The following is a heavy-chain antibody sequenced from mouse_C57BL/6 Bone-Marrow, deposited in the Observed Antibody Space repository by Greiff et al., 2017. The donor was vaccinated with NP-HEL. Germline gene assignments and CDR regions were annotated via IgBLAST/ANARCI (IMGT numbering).Heavy chain of an antibody. CDR2: ISYDGSN. J-gene: IGHJ2*01. CDR3: ARGGPYLYPYFDY. Sequence: VQLKESGPGLVKPSQSLSLTCSVTGYSITSGYYWNWIRQFPGNKLEWMGYISYDGSNNYNPSLKNRISITRDTSKNQFFLKLNSVTTEDTATYYCARGGPYLYPYFDYWGQGTTLTVSS. V-gene: IGHV3-6*01. D-gene: IGHD1-1*01. CDR1: GYSITSGYY.